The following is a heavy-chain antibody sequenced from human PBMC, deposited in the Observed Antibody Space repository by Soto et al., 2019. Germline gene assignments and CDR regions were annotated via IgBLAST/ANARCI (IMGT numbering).Heavy chain of an antibody. V-gene: IGHV3-30*04. Sequence: QVQLVESGGGVVQPGRSLRLSCAASGFTFTSYALHWVRQAPGKGLEWVAVVSFDGRSKYYADSVKGRFTISRDNSKNTVFLQLTSLRTEDTAVYYCARPAGPFDYWGQGTRVTVSS. CDR3: ARPAGPFDY. CDR1: GFTFTSYA. J-gene: IGHJ4*02. CDR2: VSFDGRSK.